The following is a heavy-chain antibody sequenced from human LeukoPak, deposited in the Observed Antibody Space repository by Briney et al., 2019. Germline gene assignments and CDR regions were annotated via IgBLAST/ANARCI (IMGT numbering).Heavy chain of an antibody. CDR3: GRGGYCSGGTCYRFNAFDI. Sequence: PGGSLRPSCAASGFTFSSYWMSWVRQAPGKGLEWVSYISPSGSTIYYTDSVKGRFTISTDNAKNSLYLQMNSLRAEDTAVYYCGRGGYCSGGTCYRFNAFDIWGQGTTVTVSS. CDR2: ISPSGSTI. CDR1: GFTFSSYW. D-gene: IGHD2-15*01. J-gene: IGHJ3*02. V-gene: IGHV3-48*04.